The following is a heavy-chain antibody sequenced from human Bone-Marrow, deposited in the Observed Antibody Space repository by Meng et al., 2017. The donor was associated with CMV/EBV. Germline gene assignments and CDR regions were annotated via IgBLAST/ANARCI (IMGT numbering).Heavy chain of an antibody. CDR1: GYTFTSYG. CDR2: ISAYNGNT. CDR3: ASDLDIGVVPAADPPEYGMDV. V-gene: IGHV1-18*01. J-gene: IGHJ6*02. D-gene: IGHD2-2*01. Sequence: ASVMVSCKASGYTFTSYGISWVRHAPGQGLEWMGWISAYNGNTNYAQKLRGRVTMTTDTSTSTAYMELRSLRSDDTAVYYCASDLDIGVVPAADPPEYGMDVWGQGTTVTVSS.